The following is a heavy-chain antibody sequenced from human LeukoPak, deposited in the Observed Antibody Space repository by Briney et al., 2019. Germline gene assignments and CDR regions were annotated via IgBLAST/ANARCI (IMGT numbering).Heavy chain of an antibody. Sequence: GGSLRLSCAASGFTFSSYSMNWVRQAPGKGLEWVSSISSSSSYIYYADSVKGRFTISRDNSKNSLYLQMNSLRAEDTAVYYCSAGEGYYDSSDYYSAWAFNVWGQGTMVTVSS. J-gene: IGHJ3*01. CDR2: ISSSSSYI. CDR3: SAGEGYYDSSDYYSAWAFNV. CDR1: GFTFSSYS. D-gene: IGHD3-22*01. V-gene: IGHV3-21*01.